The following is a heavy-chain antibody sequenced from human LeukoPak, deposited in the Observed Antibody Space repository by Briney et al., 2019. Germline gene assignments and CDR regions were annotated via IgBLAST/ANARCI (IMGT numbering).Heavy chain of an antibody. J-gene: IGHJ6*03. CDR1: GGTFSSYA. D-gene: IGHD3-3*01. Sequence: GASVKVSCKASGGTFSSYAISWVRQAPGQGLEWLGWISGYNGDTNYAQKFQGRVSLTTDSSTSTAYMELRSLRSDDTALYYCTRDWNYDMDVWGKGTTVTVSS. CDR2: ISGYNGDT. CDR3: TRDWNYDMDV. V-gene: IGHV1-18*01.